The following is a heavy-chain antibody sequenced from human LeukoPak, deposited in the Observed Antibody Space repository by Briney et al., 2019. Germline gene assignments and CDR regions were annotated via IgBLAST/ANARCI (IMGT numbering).Heavy chain of an antibody. CDR2: ISSSSSYI. Sequence: GGSLRLSCAASGFTFSSYSMNWVRQAPGKGLEWVSSISSSSSYIYYADSVKGRFTISRDNAKNSLYLQMNSLRAEDTAVYYCARELPITIFGVVIFVFDYWGQGTLVTVSS. J-gene: IGHJ4*02. CDR1: GFTFSSYS. V-gene: IGHV3-21*01. CDR3: ARELPITIFGVVIFVFDY. D-gene: IGHD3-3*01.